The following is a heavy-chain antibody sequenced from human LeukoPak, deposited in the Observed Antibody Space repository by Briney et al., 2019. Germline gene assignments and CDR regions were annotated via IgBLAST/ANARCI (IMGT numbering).Heavy chain of an antibody. D-gene: IGHD2-2*01. CDR3: ASAYCSSTSCSFDY. J-gene: IGHJ4*02. Sequence: SQTLSLTCTVSGGSISGGSYYWSWIRQPAGKGLEWIGRIYTSGSTNYNPSLKSRVTISVDTSKTQFSLKLSSVTAADTAVYYCASAYCSSTSCSFDYWGQGTLVTVSS. CDR1: GGSISGGSYY. V-gene: IGHV4-61*02. CDR2: IYTSGST.